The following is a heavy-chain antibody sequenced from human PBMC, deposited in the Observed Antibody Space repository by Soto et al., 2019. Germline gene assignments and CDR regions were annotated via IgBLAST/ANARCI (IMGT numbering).Heavy chain of an antibody. CDR3: AHKFFSGSGSYRGWFDP. V-gene: IGHV3-23*01. CDR2: ISGSGDST. Sequence: EVQLLESGGGLVQPGGSLRLSCAASGFTFSSYAMNWVRQAPGKGLEWVSIISGSGDSTYYADSVKGRFTISRDNSKNTLYLQMNSLRAEDTAVYYCAHKFFSGSGSYRGWFDPWGQGTLVTLSS. D-gene: IGHD3-10*01. J-gene: IGHJ5*02. CDR1: GFTFSSYA.